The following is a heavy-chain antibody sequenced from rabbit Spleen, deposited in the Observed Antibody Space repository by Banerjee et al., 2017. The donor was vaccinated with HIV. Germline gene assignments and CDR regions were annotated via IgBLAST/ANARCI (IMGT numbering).Heavy chain of an antibody. Sequence: QSLEESGGDLVQPEGSLTLTCTASGFSFSGYYMCWVRQAPGKGLEWIGCIATGSSGSTAYASWAKGRFTISKTSSTTVTLQMTSLTAADTATYFCARSLSSDNLWGPGTLVTVS. CDR2: IATGSSGST. D-gene: IGHD1-1*01. CDR1: GFSFSGYY. V-gene: IGHV1S40*01. CDR3: ARSLSSDNL. J-gene: IGHJ4*01.